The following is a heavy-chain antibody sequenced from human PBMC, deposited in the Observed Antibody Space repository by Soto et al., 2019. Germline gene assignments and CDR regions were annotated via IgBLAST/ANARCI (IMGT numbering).Heavy chain of an antibody. V-gene: IGHV3-7*03. CDR3: ARVSTVSPIDAFDI. D-gene: IGHD1-1*01. CDR1: GFTFSSYW. J-gene: IGHJ3*02. Sequence: GGSLRLSCAASGFTFSSYWMSWVRQVPGKGLEWVANIKQDGSEKYYVDSVKGRFTISRDNAKNSLYLQMNSLRAEDTSVYYCARVSTVSPIDAFDIWGQGTMVTVSS. CDR2: IKQDGSEK.